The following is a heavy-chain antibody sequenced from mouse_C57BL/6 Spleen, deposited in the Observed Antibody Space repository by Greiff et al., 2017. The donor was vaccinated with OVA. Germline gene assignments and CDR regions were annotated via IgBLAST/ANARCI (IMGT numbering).Heavy chain of an antibody. CDR1: GYAFSSYW. Sequence: VQLQQSGAELVKPGASVKISCKASGYAFSSYWMNRVKQRPGKGLEWIGQIYPGDGDTNYNGKFKGKATLTADKSSSTAYMQLSSLTSEDSAVYFCARSDFSAMDYWGQGTSVTVSS. CDR3: ARSDFSAMDY. V-gene: IGHV1-80*01. CDR2: IYPGDGDT. J-gene: IGHJ4*01.